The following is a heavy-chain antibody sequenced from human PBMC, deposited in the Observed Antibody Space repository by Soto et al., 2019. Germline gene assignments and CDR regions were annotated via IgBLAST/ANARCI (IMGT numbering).Heavy chain of an antibody. CDR1: GFTFSSYA. CDR2: ISGSGGST. Sequence: PGGSLRLSCAASGFTFSSYAMSWVRQAPGKGLEWVSAISGSGGSTYYADSVKGRFTISRDNSKNTLYLQMNSLRAEDTAVYYCARPVIGSSRAFDIWGKGTMVTVSS. CDR3: ARPVIGSSRAFDI. D-gene: IGHD3-10*01. J-gene: IGHJ3*02. V-gene: IGHV3-23*01.